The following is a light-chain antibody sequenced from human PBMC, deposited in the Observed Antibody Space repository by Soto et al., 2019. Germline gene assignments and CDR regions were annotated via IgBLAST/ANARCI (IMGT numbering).Light chain of an antibody. V-gene: IGKV3-20*01. CDR3: QQYAGSPST. CDR2: GAS. Sequence: EIVMTQSPATLSVSPGERATLSCRASQSVSSNFAWYQQKPGQAPRLLIYGASSRATDIPDRFSGSGSGTDFTLTITRLEPEDFAVYFCQQYAGSPSTFGQGTKVEIK. CDR1: QSVSSN. J-gene: IGKJ1*01.